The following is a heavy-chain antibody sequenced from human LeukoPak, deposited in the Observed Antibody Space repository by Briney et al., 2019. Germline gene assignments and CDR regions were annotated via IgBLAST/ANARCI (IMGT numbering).Heavy chain of an antibody. CDR1: GFTFSSYN. J-gene: IGHJ4*02. CDR3: AREHSSSSGSVSDF. Sequence: PGGSLRLSCTASGFTFSSYNMNWVRQAPGKGLEWVSYISSSSSTIYYADSVKGRFTIPRDNAKNSLYVQMNSLRDEDTAVYYCAREHSSSSGSVSDFWGQGTLVTVSS. D-gene: IGHD6-6*01. V-gene: IGHV3-48*02. CDR2: ISSSSSTI.